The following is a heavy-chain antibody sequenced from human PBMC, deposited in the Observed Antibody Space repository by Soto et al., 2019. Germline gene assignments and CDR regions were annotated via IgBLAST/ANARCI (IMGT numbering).Heavy chain of an antibody. V-gene: IGHV4-31*02. Sequence: SETLSLTCTVSGGSISSGSYYWSWSRQRPGQGLEWIGYISYSGSTYYNPSLKSRLTISADTSKNQFALKLRSVTAADTAVYYCARVNSRNMIVMVLDSWGQGTLVTVSS. D-gene: IGHD3-22*01. CDR3: ARVNSRNMIVMVLDS. CDR1: GGSISSGSYY. J-gene: IGHJ4*02. CDR2: ISYSGST.